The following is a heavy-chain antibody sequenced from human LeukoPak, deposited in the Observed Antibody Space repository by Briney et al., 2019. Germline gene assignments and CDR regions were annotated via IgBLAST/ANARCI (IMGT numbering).Heavy chain of an antibody. D-gene: IGHD2-2*01. V-gene: IGHV3-23*01. CDR2: ISGSGGST. J-gene: IGHJ4*02. CDR3: VKDIVVVPAANWGFDY. Sequence: PGGSLRLSCAASGFTFSSYAMSWVRQAPGKGLEWVSAISGSGGSTYYADSVKGRFTISRDNSKNTLYLQMNSLRAEDTAVYYCVKDIVVVPAANWGFDYWGQGTLVTVSS. CDR1: GFTFSSYA.